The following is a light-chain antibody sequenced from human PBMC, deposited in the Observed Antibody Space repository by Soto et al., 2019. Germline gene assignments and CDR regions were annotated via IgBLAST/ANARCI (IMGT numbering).Light chain of an antibody. Sequence: EFVLTQSPGTLSLSQGEIATLSCRASPTVRNNYLAWYQQKPGQAPRLLIYDASIRATAIPARFSGGGSGTAITLTISSLETEDFAVDYWQQFSSYPLTFGGGTKVESK. V-gene: IGKV3-20*01. CDR1: PTVRNNY. J-gene: IGKJ4*01. CDR3: QQFSSYPLT. CDR2: DAS.